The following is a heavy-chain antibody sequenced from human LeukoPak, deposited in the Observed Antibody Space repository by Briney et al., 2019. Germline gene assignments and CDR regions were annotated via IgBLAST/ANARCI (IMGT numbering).Heavy chain of an antibody. D-gene: IGHD1-26*01. CDR1: GYSISSGYY. V-gene: IGHV4-38-2*02. CDR2: IYHSGST. Sequence: SETLSLTCTVPGYSISSGYYWGWIRQPPGKGLEWIGSIYHSGSTYYNPSLKSRVTISVDTSKNQFSLKLSSVTAADTAVYYCARVVGAHYAFDYWGQGTLVTVSS. J-gene: IGHJ4*02. CDR3: ARVVGAHYAFDY.